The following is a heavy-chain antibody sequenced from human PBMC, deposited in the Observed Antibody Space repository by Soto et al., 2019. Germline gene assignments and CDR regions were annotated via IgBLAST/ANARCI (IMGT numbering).Heavy chain of an antibody. CDR3: ARDDLFVDNGLDH. V-gene: IGHV3-30*04. CDR2: ISYDGSEE. CDR1: GFTFSSYA. D-gene: IGHD1-1*01. Sequence: GGSLRLSCAASGFTFSSYAMHWVRQAPGKGLEWVAVISYDGSEEGYADSVRGRFTISRDNARNILYLQMDNLRAEDSALYYCARDDLFVDNGLDHWGQGTLVTVSS. J-gene: IGHJ4*02.